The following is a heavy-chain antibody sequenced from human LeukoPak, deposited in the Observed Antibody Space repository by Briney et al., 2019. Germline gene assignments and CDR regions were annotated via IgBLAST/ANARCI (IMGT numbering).Heavy chain of an antibody. Sequence: SETLSLTCTVSGGSISTYCWSWIRQPAGKGLEWIGHICTSGSTNYNPSLKSRVTISVDTSKNQFSLKLSSVTAADTAVYYCARETRSGGSLLRGNWFDPWGQGTLVTVSS. CDR1: GGSISTYC. J-gene: IGHJ5*02. D-gene: IGHD2-15*01. CDR2: ICTSGST. V-gene: IGHV4-4*07. CDR3: ARETRSGGSLLRGNWFDP.